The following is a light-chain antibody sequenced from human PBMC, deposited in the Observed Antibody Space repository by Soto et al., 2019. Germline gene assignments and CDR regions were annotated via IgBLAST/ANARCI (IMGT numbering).Light chain of an antibody. CDR2: GAS. CDR1: QSVSSSY. J-gene: IGKJ5*01. CDR3: QQRSNWPPD. Sequence: EIVLTQSPGTLSLSPGERATLSCRASQSVSSSYLAWYQQKPGQPPRLLIYGASSRATGIPDRFSGSGSGTDFTLTISSLEPEDFAVYYCQQRSNWPPDFGQGTRREIK. V-gene: IGKV3D-20*02.